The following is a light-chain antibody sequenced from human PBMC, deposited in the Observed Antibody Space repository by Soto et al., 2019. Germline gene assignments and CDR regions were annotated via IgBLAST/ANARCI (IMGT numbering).Light chain of an antibody. Sequence: DIQMTQSPSTLSASVGDRVTITCRASQSISSWLAWYQQNPGKDPKLLIYKASSLESGVPSRFSGSGSETEFTLTISSLQPDDFATYCRQQYEFGQGTKVEIK. J-gene: IGKJ1*01. V-gene: IGKV1-5*03. CDR3: QQYE. CDR1: QSISSW. CDR2: KAS.